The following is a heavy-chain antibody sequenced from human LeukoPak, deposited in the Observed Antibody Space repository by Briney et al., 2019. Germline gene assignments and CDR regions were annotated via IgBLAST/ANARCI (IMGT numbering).Heavy chain of an antibody. CDR1: GGSISSGSYY. D-gene: IGHD3-10*01. CDR3: ARDGFVYHASGSNYYYYIDV. J-gene: IGHJ6*03. V-gene: IGHV4-61*02. CDR2: VYTTGST. Sequence: SETLSLTCTVSGGSISSGSYYWSWIRQPAGKGLEWIGRVYTTGSTNYNPSFKSRVTISADTSKNQFSLKLSSVTAADTAVYYCARDGFVYHASGSNYYYYIDVWGKGTTVTISS.